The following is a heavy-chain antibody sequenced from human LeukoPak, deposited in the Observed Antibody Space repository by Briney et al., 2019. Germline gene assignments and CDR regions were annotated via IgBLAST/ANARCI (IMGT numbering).Heavy chain of an antibody. D-gene: IGHD3-10*01. CDR1: GGSFSGYY. V-gene: IGHV4-34*01. CDR2: INHRGST. Sequence: SETLSLTCAVYGGSFSGYYWSWIRQPPGKGLEWIGEINHRGSTNYSPYLKSRVTISVDTSKNQFSLKLSSVTAADTAVYYCVRGGDYYGSGSYYRRGNWFDPWGEGTLVTVSS. CDR3: VRGGDYYGSGSYYRRGNWFDP. J-gene: IGHJ5*02.